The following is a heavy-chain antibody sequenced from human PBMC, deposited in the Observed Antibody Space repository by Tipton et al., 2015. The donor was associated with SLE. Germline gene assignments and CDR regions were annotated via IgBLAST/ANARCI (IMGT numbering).Heavy chain of an antibody. V-gene: IGHV3-53*05. Sequence: AVSGFLVTYNYMSWVRQAPGKGLEWVSVIYGGGTTYYADSVQGRFTISRDNLKNTLYLQMNTLRAEDTAVYYCVRHLGVIVAFEVWGQGTVLTVSS. CDR1: GFLVTYNY. CDR2: IYGGGTT. CDR3: VRHLGVIVAFEV. J-gene: IGHJ3*01. D-gene: IGHD3-10*01.